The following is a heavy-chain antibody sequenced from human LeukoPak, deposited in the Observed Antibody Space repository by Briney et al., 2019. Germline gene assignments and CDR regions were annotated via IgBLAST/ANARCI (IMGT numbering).Heavy chain of an antibody. D-gene: IGHD2-8*01. V-gene: IGHV3-15*01. J-gene: IGHJ3*02. CDR1: RLTISNAG. Sequence: GGSLTLSCSAYRLTISNAGLSWVRQAPGNGREWVSRIKSKTAGGTQDYAAHVKGRFTISKDDSKNTRYLQMNRLKTEDTAVYYCTTAVPKIMSLAFDIWGEGTMVTVSS. CDR3: TTAVPKIMSLAFDI. CDR2: IKSKTAGGTQ.